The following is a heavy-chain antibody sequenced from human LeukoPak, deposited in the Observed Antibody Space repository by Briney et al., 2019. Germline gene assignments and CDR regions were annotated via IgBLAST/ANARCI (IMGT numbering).Heavy chain of an antibody. CDR1: GFTFSSYW. J-gene: IGHJ4*02. CDR2: IKQDGSEK. V-gene: IGHV3-7*01. CDR3: ARDRWGRHLLDY. D-gene: IGHD3-16*01. Sequence: GGSLRFSCAASGFTFSSYWISWVRQAPGKGLEWVANIKQDGSEKYYVDSVKGRFTISRDNAKNSLYLQMNSLRAEDTAVYYCARDRWGRHLLDYWGQGTLVTVSS.